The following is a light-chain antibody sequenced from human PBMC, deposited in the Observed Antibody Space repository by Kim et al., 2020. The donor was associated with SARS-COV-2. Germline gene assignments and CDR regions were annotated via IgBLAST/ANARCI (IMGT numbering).Light chain of an antibody. J-gene: IGKJ4*01. CDR2: GAS. CDR3: QQYNNWPLS. CDR1: QSVSSN. V-gene: IGKV3-15*01. Sequence: VYPGERAPPSCRASQSVSSNLAWYQQKPGQAPRLLIYGASTRATGIPVRFSGSGSGTEFTLTISSLQSEDFAVYYCQQYNNWPLSFGGGTKVDIK.